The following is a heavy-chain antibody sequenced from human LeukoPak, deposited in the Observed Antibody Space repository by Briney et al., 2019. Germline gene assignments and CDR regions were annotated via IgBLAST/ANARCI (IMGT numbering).Heavy chain of an antibody. D-gene: IGHD3-9*01. CDR3: ARGTTITYWYFDL. Sequence: SETLSLTCTVSDGSISGYYWSWVRQPPGKGLESIGYIYYTGSTKYNPSLEGRVTISLDTSKNQFSLKLSSVTAADTAVYYCARGTTITYWYFDLWGRGTLVTVSS. CDR1: DGSISGYY. V-gene: IGHV4-59*08. CDR2: IYYTGST. J-gene: IGHJ2*01.